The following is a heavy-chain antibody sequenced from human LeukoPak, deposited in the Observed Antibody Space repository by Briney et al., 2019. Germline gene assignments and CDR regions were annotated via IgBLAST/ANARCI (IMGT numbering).Heavy chain of an antibody. CDR3: ARDIYYDSSGYYGSVY. CDR2: INTDGSST. D-gene: IGHD3-22*01. V-gene: IGHV3-74*01. Sequence: GGSLRLSCAASGFTFSSYWMHWVRQVPGKGLVWVSRINTDGSSTNYADSVKGRFTISRDNAENTLYLQMNSLRAEDTAVYYCARDIYYDSSGYYGSVYWGQGTLVTVSS. CDR1: GFTFSSYW. J-gene: IGHJ4*02.